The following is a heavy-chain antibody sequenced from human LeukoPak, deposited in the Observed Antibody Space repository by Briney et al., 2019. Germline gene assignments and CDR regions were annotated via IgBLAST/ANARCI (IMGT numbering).Heavy chain of an antibody. CDR2: INPNSGGT. CDR1: GYTFTNYG. J-gene: IGHJ5*02. Sequence: ASVKVSCKASGYTFTNYGITWVRQAPGQGLEWMGWINPNSGGTNYAQKFQGRVTMTRDTSISTAYMELSRLRSDDTAVYYCARVGRSFNWFDPWGQGTLVTVSS. V-gene: IGHV1-2*02. CDR3: ARVGRSFNWFDP. D-gene: IGHD6-19*01.